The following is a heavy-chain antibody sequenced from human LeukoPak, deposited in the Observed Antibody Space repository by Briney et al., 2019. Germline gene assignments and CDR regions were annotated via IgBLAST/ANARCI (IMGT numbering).Heavy chain of an antibody. CDR2: ISSDENTK. Sequence: GGSLRLSCAASGFTFSCCAIHWVRQAPGRGLEWVAVISSDENTKFYADSVKARFTVYRDNSKKTVWLQMNSLRAKDTAVYYCAKKGGSSGRYDYLDYWGQGTLVTVSS. V-gene: IGHV3-30-3*02. CDR1: GFTFSCCA. CDR3: AKKGGSSGRYDYLDY. J-gene: IGHJ4*02. D-gene: IGHD6-19*01.